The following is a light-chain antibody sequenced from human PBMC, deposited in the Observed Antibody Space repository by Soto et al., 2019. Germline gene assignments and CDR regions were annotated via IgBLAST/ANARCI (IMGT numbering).Light chain of an antibody. CDR3: AAWDDSLNGL. CDR1: SSNIGSNT. J-gene: IGLJ2*01. Sequence: QSVLTQPPSASGTPGQRVTISCSGTSSNIGSNTVNWYQQVPGTAPKLLIYSNNQRPSGVPDRFSGSKSGTSASLAISGLHFEDEADYYCAAWDDSLNGLFGGGTKVTVL. V-gene: IGLV1-44*01. CDR2: SNN.